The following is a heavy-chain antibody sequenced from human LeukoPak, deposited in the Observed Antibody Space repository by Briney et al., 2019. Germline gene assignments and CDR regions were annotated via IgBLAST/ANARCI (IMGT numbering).Heavy chain of an antibody. CDR2: ISAYNGNT. D-gene: IGHD2-2*01. CDR1: GYTFTGYY. V-gene: IGHV1-18*04. J-gene: IGHJ4*02. Sequence: ASVKVSCKASGYTFTGYYMHWVRQAPGQGLEWMGWISAYNGNTNYAQKLQGRVTMTTDTSTSTAYMELRSLRSDDTAVYYCAREYCSCTSCYDPDYWGQGTLVTVSS. CDR3: AREYCSCTSCYDPDY.